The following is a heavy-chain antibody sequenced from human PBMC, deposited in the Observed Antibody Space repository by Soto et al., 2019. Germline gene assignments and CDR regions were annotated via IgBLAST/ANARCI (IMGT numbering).Heavy chain of an antibody. Sequence: QLQLQESGPGLVKPSETLSLTCTVSGGSISSSSYYWGWIRQPPGKGLEWIGSIYYSGSTYYNPSLKSRVTISVDTSKNQFSLKLSSVTAADTAVYYCARLRVIQWLVQGGADYWGQGTLVTVSS. V-gene: IGHV4-39*01. CDR1: GGSISSSSYY. CDR2: IYYSGST. J-gene: IGHJ4*02. CDR3: ARLRVIQWLVQGGADY. D-gene: IGHD6-19*01.